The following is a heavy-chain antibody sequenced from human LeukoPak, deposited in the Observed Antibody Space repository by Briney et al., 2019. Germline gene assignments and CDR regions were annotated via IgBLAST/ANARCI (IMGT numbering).Heavy chain of an antibody. CDR3: ARRGISQGYYMDV. V-gene: IGHV4-34*01. Sequence: SETLSLTCDVYGASFTGYYWSWIRQSPGKGLEWIGEMNQRGSMNYNPSLKSRVTISVDTSKNQFSLKLSSVTAADTAVFYCARRGISQGYYMDVWGKGTTVTISS. D-gene: IGHD6-13*01. CDR1: GASFTGYY. J-gene: IGHJ6*03. CDR2: MNQRGSM.